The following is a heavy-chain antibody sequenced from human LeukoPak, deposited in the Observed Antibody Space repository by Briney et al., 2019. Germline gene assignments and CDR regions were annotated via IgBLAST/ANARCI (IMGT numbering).Heavy chain of an antibody. V-gene: IGHV5-51*01. Sequence: GGSLKISCKGSGYTFTRYWIGWVRQMPGKGLEWMGIIYPGDSDSRYSPSFQGQVTISVDKSISTAYLQWSSLKASDTAMYYCARRQEVGAAGYLDVWGKGTTVTVSS. CDR2: IYPGDSDS. CDR3: ARRQEVGAAGYLDV. J-gene: IGHJ6*03. CDR1: GYTFTRYW. D-gene: IGHD1-26*01.